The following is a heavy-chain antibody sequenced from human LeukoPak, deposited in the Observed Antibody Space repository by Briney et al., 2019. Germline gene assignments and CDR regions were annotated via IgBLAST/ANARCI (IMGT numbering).Heavy chain of an antibody. CDR2: ISHDGSNK. Sequence: PGRSLRLSCVVSAFTFSGYSMHWVRQAPGKGLEWVAFISHDGSNKYCADSLKGRFTTSRDNSKNTLFLQMNSLRPEDTAVYYCARVGYDYNWYDAFDIWGQAQWSPSLQ. V-gene: IGHV3-30*04. J-gene: IGHJ3*02. CDR1: AFTFSGYS. CDR3: ARVGYDYNWYDAFDI. D-gene: IGHD1-1*01.